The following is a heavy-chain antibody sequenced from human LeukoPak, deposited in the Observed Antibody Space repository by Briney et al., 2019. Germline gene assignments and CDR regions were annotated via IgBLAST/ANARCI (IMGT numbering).Heavy chain of an antibody. CDR2: IRTKGANYAT. J-gene: IGHJ4*02. CDR1: GFTLSDCA. V-gene: IGHV3-73*01. Sequence: GGSLRLSCAASGFTLSDCAMHWVRQASGKGLEWVGLIRTKGANYATAYAASVKGRFIISRDDSSNMAYLQMNSLKNDDTAVYCCTRDGGSYSHLDNWGPGTRVTVSS. CDR3: TRDGGSYSHLDN. D-gene: IGHD1-26*01.